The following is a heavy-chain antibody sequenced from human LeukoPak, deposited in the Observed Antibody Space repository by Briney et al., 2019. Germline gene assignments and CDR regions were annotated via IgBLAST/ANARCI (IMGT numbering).Heavy chain of an antibody. CDR3: ARGMYYYDSSGYYYRNYYYYYYMDV. CDR1: GGSISSYY. D-gene: IGHD3-22*01. V-gene: IGHV4-59*12. J-gene: IGHJ6*03. CDR2: IYYSGST. Sequence: SETLSLTCTVSGGSISSYYWSWIRQPPGKGLEWIGYIYYSGSTNYNPSLKSRVTISVDTSKNQFSLKLSSVTAADTAVYYCARGMYYYDSSGYYYRNYYYYYYMDVWGKGTTVTVSS.